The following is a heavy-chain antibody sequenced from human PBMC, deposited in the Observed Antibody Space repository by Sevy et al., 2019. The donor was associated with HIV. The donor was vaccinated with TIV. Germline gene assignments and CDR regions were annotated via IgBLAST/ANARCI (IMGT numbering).Heavy chain of an antibody. V-gene: IGHV4-59*01. J-gene: IGHJ3*02. CDR1: GGSISSYY. D-gene: IGHD3-22*01. CDR2: IYYSGST. CDR3: ARERGYSDSSGYYYDAFDI. Sequence: SETLSLTCTVSGGSISSYYWSWIRQPPGKGLEWIGYIYYSGSTNYNPSLKSRVTISVDTSKNQFSLKLSSVTAADTAVYYCARERGYSDSSGYYYDAFDIWGQGTMVTVSS.